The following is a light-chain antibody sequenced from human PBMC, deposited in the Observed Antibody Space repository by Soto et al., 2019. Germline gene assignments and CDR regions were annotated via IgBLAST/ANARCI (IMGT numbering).Light chain of an antibody. CDR3: SSYTRSSTYV. CDR1: SSDVGAYNY. Sequence: QSALTQPASVSGSPGQSIAISCTGTSSDVGAYNYVSWYQQHPGKAPKLMIYDVSNRPSGVSSRFSGSKSGNTASLTISGLQAEDEADYYCSSYTRSSTYVFGTGTKLTVL. CDR2: DVS. V-gene: IGLV2-14*01. J-gene: IGLJ1*01.